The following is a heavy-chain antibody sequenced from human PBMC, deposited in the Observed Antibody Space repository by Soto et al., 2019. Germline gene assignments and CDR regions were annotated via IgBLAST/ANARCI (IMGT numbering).Heavy chain of an antibody. Sequence: GGSLRLSCAASGFTFSSYSMNWVRQAPGKGLEWVSSNSSSSSYIYYAESVKGRFTISRDNAKNSLYLQMNSLRAEDTAVYYCALSRQGPYFDYWGQGTLVTVSS. CDR1: GFTFSSYS. V-gene: IGHV3-21*01. J-gene: IGHJ4*02. CDR2: NSSSSSYI. CDR3: ALSRQGPYFDY.